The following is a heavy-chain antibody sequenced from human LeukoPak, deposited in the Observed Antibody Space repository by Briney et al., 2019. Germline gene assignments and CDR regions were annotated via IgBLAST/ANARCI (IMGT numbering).Heavy chain of an antibody. CDR3: TTGPCCGSSWVEDY. J-gene: IGHJ4*02. CDR1: GFTFSNAW. V-gene: IGHV3-15*07. Sequence: GGSLRLSCAASGFTFSNAWMNWVRQAPGKGLEWVGRIKSNTDGGTADYAAPVKGRFTISRDDSKNTLFLQMNSLKTEDTAVYYCTTGPCCGSSWVEDYWGQGILVTVSS. CDR2: IKSNTDGGTA. D-gene: IGHD2-21*01.